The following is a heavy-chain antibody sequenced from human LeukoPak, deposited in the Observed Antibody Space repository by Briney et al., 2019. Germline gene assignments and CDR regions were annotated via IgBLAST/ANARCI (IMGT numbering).Heavy chain of an antibody. CDR1: GGSISSGGYY. CDR2: IYYTGIT. D-gene: IGHD4-17*01. V-gene: IGHV4-31*03. CDR3: ARDPGDYNLGP. J-gene: IGHJ5*02. Sequence: SETLSLTCTVSGGSISSGGYYWSWVRQHPGKGLEWIGNIYYTGITYYNPSLKSRVTISVDTSANQFSLKLRSVTAADTAVYFCARDPGDYNLGPWGQGNVVTVSS.